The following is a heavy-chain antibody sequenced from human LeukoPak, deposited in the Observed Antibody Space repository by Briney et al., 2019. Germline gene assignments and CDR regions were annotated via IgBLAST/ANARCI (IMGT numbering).Heavy chain of an antibody. Sequence: ALVKVSCKASGYTFTSYYMHWVRQAPGQGPEWMGIINPSGGSTSYAQKFQGRVTMTRDTSTSTVYMELSSLRSEDTAVYYCAGGDTAMEFDYWGQGTLVTVSS. J-gene: IGHJ4*02. D-gene: IGHD5-18*01. CDR2: INPSGGST. CDR1: GYTFTSYY. CDR3: AGGDTAMEFDY. V-gene: IGHV1-46*01.